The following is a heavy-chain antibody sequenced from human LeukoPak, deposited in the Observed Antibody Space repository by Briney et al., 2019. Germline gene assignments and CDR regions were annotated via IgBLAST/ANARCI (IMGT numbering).Heavy chain of an antibody. CDR2: INPNSGGT. J-gene: IGHJ5*02. CDR1: GYTFTGYY. V-gene: IGHV1-2*02. Sequence: ASVKVSCKASGYTFTGYYMHWVRQAPGQGLEWMGWINPNSGGTNYAQKFQGRVTMTRDTSISTAYMELSRLRSDDTAVYYCARSGDYLNWFDPWDQGTLVTVSS. CDR3: ARSGDYLNWFDP. D-gene: IGHD4-17*01.